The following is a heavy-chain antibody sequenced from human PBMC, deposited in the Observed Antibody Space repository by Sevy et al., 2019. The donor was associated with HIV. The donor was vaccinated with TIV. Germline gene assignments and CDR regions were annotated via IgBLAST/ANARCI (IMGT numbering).Heavy chain of an antibody. Sequence: GGSLRLSCAASGFTFSSYAMHWVRQAPGKGLEWVAVISYDGSNKYYADSVKGRFTISRDNSKNTLYLQMNSLRAEDTAVYYCARDQRITMIVVVTETIDYWGQGTLVTVSS. CDR2: ISYDGSNK. V-gene: IGHV3-30*04. CDR3: ARDQRITMIVVVTETIDY. D-gene: IGHD3-22*01. CDR1: GFTFSSYA. J-gene: IGHJ4*02.